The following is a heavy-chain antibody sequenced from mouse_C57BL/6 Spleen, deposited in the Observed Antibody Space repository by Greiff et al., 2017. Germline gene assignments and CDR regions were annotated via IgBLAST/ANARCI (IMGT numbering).Heavy chain of an antibody. J-gene: IGHJ4*01. CDR3: ATRQLRLQAMDY. V-gene: IGHV2-2*01. CDR1: GFSLTSYG. D-gene: IGHD3-2*02. Sequence: QVQLQQSGPGLVQPSQSLSITCTVSGFSLTSYGVHWVRQSPGKGLEWLGVIWSGGSTDYNAAFISRLSISKDNSKSQVFFKMNSLQADDTAIYYWATRQLRLQAMDYWGQGTSVTVSS. CDR2: IWSGGST.